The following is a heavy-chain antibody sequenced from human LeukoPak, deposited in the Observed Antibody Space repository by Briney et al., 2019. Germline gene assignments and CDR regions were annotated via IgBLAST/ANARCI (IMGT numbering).Heavy chain of an antibody. CDR3: ARGPQWLVSYYYYYGMDV. CDR1: GGPFSGYY. D-gene: IGHD6-19*01. Sequence: SETLSLTCAVYGGPFSGYYWSWIRQPPGKGLEWIGEINHSGSTNYNPSLKSRVTISVDTSKNQFSLKLSSVTAADTAVYYCARGPQWLVSYYYYYGMDVWGQGTTVTVSS. V-gene: IGHV4-34*01. J-gene: IGHJ6*02. CDR2: INHSGST.